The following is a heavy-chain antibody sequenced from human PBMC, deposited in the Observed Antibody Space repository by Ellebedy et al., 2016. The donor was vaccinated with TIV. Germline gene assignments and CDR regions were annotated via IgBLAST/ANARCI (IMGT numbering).Heavy chain of an antibody. D-gene: IGHD6-19*01. CDR3: AGGYSSGWTDY. CDR2: IYHGGST. Sequence: MPSETLSLTCTVSGGSLISSSYYWGWVRQAPGKGLEWIGTIYHGGSTYNNPSLKSRVTMSVDTSKNQFSLKLSSVTAADTAVYYCAGGYSSGWTDYWGQGTLVTVSS. CDR1: GGSLISSSYY. V-gene: IGHV4-39*07. J-gene: IGHJ4*02.